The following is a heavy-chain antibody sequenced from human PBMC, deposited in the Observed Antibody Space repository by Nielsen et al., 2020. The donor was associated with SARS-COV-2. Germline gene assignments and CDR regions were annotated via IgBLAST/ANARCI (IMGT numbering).Heavy chain of an antibody. V-gene: IGHV1-69*06. CDR1: GGTFSSFA. CDR3: ATNFAIFGVVTPFDY. J-gene: IGHJ4*02. CDR2: VIPFFGTP. Sequence: SVKVSCKASGGTFSSFAISWVRQAPGQGLEWMGGVIPFFGTPDYAQKFQGRVTITADKSTSTAYMELSSLRSGDTAVYYCATNFAIFGVVTPFDYWGQGTLVTVSS. D-gene: IGHD3-3*01.